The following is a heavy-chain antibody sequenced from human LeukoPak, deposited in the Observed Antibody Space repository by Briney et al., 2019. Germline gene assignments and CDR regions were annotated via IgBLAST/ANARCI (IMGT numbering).Heavy chain of an antibody. J-gene: IGHJ6*02. V-gene: IGHV3-23*01. CDR2: ICGSGGNT. CDR1: GFTFSSYA. Sequence: GGSLTLSCAASGFTFSSYAMSWVRQAPGKGRECLSAICGSGGNTYFAVSVKGRFTTSRDNSKNTLYLQMTSRRAEDTAVYYCARGHDYFYDSSGYGEYSYYGMDVCGQGTPVSVSS. CDR3: ARGHDYFYDSSGYGEYSYYGMDV. D-gene: IGHD3-22*01.